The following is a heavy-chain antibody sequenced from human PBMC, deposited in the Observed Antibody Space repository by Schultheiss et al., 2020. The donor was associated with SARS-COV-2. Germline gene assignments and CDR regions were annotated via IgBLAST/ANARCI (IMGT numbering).Heavy chain of an antibody. V-gene: IGHV3-30*03. D-gene: IGHD6-13*01. Sequence: GGSLRLSCAASGFTFTTYAMHWVRQAPGRGLEWVAVISYDGSNQYYAESVQGRFTISRDNSKYTLYLQMNSLRTEDTAVYYCARAGRIAAAGYDFDYWGQGTLVTVSS. CDR3: ARAGRIAAAGYDFDY. CDR2: ISYDGSNQ. CDR1: GFTFTTYA. J-gene: IGHJ4*02.